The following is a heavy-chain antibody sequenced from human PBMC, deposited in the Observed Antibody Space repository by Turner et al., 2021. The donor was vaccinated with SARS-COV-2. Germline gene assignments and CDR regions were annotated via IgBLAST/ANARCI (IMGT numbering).Heavy chain of an antibody. D-gene: IGHD1-26*01. CDR2: INPNCGAA. CDR3: ARDRVGVPALNGIDL. CDR1: GYTLTDYS. Sequence: QVPLVQWGPGMTNPGSSVGPSFKASGYTLTDYSNYWRRRSPGQGLEGMGRINPNCGAANTAQKCQGRGTITRATSTNTAQMELTRMRPDDTDGAVCARDRVGVPALNGIDLWGQGTTVIVSS. V-gene: IGHV1-2*05. J-gene: IGHJ6*02.